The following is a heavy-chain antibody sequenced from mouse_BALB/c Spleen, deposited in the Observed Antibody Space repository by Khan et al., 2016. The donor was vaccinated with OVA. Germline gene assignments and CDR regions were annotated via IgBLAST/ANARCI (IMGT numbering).Heavy chain of an antibody. J-gene: IGHJ3*01. Sequence: VQLKESGPDLVKPGASVKISCKASGYSFTLYYLSWVKQTHGESLEWIGRVNPNNGDTTYNQKFKGKAILTVDKSSNTACMDLRSLTSEDSAVYYCARGYDFFAYWGQGTLVTVSA. D-gene: IGHD2-14*01. CDR1: GYSFTLYY. CDR2: VNPNNGDT. V-gene: IGHV1-26*01. CDR3: ARGYDFFAY.